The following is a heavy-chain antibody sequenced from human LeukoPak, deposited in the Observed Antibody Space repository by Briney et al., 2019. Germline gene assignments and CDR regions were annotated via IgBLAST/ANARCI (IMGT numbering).Heavy chain of an antibody. Sequence: SETLSLTCTVYGGSISSYYWSWIRQPPGKGLEWIGYIYYSGSTNYNPSLKSRVTISVDTSKNQFSLKLSSVTAADTAVYYCARYEWGSSSPYFDYWGQGTLVTVSS. CDR2: IYYSGST. J-gene: IGHJ4*02. CDR3: ARYEWGSSSPYFDY. CDR1: GGSISSYY. V-gene: IGHV4-59*01. D-gene: IGHD6-6*01.